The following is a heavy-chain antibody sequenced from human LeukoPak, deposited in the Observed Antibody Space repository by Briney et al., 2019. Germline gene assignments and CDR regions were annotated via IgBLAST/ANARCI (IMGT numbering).Heavy chain of an antibody. J-gene: IGHJ4*02. CDR2: ISYDGSNK. D-gene: IGHD2-2*01. CDR3: ARSIVVPAAIDY. V-gene: IGHV3-30*04. Sequence: GRSLRLSCAASGFTFSSYAMHWVRQAPGKGLEWVAVISYDGSNKYYADSVKGRFTISRDNSKNTLYLQMNSLRAEDTAVYYCARSIVVPAAIDYWGQGTLVTVYS. CDR1: GFTFSSYA.